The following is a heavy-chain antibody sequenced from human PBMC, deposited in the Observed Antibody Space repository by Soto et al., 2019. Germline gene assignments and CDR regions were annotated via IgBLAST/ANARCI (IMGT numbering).Heavy chain of an antibody. CDR1: GFTFSSYA. J-gene: IGHJ4*02. D-gene: IGHD6-13*01. Sequence: EVQLLESGGGLVQPGGSLRLSCAASGFTFSSYAMNWVRQAPGKGLEGVSVISGSDGSTYYADSVKGRFTISRDNSKNTLKLQMNSLRAEDTAVYYCARRSSSWYFDYWGQGTLVTVSS. CDR2: ISGSDGST. CDR3: ARRSSSWYFDY. V-gene: IGHV3-23*01.